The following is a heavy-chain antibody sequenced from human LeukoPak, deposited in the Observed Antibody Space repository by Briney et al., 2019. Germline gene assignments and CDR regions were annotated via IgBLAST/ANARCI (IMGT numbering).Heavy chain of an antibody. D-gene: IGHD4-17*01. Sequence: GGSLRLSCAASGFTFSSYGIHWVRQAPGKGLEWVAFIRYDGRNKYYADSVKGRFTISRDNSKNKRFLKRNSLGAEDTALYCCARAQSPHIYGDYGGPVDYWRQGPLVRVSS. CDR3: ARAQSPHIYGDYGGPVDY. CDR2: IRYDGRNK. V-gene: IGHV3-30*02. CDR1: GFTFSSYG. J-gene: IGHJ4*02.